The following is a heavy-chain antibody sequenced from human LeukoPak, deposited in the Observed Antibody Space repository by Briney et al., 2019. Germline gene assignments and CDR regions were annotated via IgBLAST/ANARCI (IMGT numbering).Heavy chain of an antibody. Sequence: GGSLRLSCAASRFTISGYWMNWVRQAPGKGLEWVANIKKDGSEKYYVDSVKGRFTISRDNAKNSLYLEMNSLRAEDTAVYYCARDPSRGYTYGYGDLWGQGTLVTVPS. J-gene: IGHJ4*02. CDR2: IKKDGSEK. CDR1: RFTISGYW. CDR3: ARDPSRGYTYGYGDL. V-gene: IGHV3-7*01. D-gene: IGHD5-18*01.